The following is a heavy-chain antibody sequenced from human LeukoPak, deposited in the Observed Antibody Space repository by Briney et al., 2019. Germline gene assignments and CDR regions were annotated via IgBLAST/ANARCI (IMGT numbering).Heavy chain of an antibody. V-gene: IGHV3-74*01. CDR1: GFTFSSYW. D-gene: IGHD1-26*01. CDR2: INSDGSST. J-gene: IGHJ4*02. Sequence: PGGSLRLSCAASGFTFSSYWMHWVRQAPGKGLVWFSRINSDGSSTSYAGSVKGRFTISRDNAKNTLYVQMNSLRAEDTAVYYCARDTARNPELLDYWGQGTLVTVSS. CDR3: ARDTARNPELLDY.